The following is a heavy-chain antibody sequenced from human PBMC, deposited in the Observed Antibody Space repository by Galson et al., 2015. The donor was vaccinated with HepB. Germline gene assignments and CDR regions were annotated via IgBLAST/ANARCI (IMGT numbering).Heavy chain of an antibody. J-gene: IGHJ4*02. V-gene: IGHV1-2*02. CDR3: ARVMSWEPIAARARPERNDY. CDR2: INPNSGGT. Sequence: SVKVSCKASGYTFTGYYMHWVRQAPGQGLEWMGWINPNSGGTNYAQKFQGRVTMTRDTSISTAYMELSRLRSDDTAVYYCARVMSWEPIAARARPERNDYWGQGTLVTVSS. CDR1: GYTFTGYY. D-gene: IGHD6-13*01.